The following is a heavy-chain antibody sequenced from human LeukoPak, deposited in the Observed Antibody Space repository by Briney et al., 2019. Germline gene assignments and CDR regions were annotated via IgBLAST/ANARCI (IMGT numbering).Heavy chain of an antibody. V-gene: IGHV4-34*01. D-gene: IGHD2-21*02. Sequence: SETLSLTCAVSGVSFDDYYWSWVRQTPGKGLEWIGEINHSGYTNDSPSLKSRVTLSIDTSRKRFSLNLRSVTVADTGIYYCTRMTAGHDYWGQGTLVTVSS. CDR2: INHSGYT. CDR1: GVSFDDYY. CDR3: TRMTAGHDY. J-gene: IGHJ4*02.